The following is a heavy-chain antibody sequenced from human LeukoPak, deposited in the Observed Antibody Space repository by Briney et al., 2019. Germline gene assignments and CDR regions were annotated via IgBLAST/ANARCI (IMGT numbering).Heavy chain of an antibody. Sequence: GGSLRLSCAASGFTFHSYWMHWVRQAPGKGLVWVSRIDNDGGSTTYADSVKGRFTISRDNAKNTLYLQMNSVRAEDTAVYCCARSSFPYYFDYWGQGTLVTVSS. V-gene: IGHV3-74*01. D-gene: IGHD3-16*01. CDR3: ARSSFPYYFDY. CDR2: IDNDGGST. J-gene: IGHJ4*02. CDR1: GFTFHSYW.